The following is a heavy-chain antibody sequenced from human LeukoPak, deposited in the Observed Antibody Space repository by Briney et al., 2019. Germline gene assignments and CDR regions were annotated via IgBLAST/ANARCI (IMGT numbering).Heavy chain of an antibody. V-gene: IGHV1-8*01. D-gene: IGHD6-13*01. CDR3: ARELLASTGNGN. J-gene: IGHJ4*02. CDR1: GYTFTSYD. Sequence: GASVKVSCKASGYTFTSYDINWVRQATGQGLEWMGWMNPNRGNTDYAQKFQGRVTMTRNTSSSTAYMKLSSLTSEDTAVYYCARELLASTGNGNWGQGTLVTVSS. CDR2: MNPNRGNT.